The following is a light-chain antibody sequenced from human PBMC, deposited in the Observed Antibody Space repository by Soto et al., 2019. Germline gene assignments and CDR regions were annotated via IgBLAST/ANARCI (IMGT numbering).Light chain of an antibody. Sequence: QSVLTQPASVSGSPGQSVTMSCAGASSDVGSYNLVSWYQQYPGKAPKLIIYEGNKRPSGVSNRFSGSESGNTASLTISGLQAEDAADYYCCSFAGSSTSFGGGTNSPS. CDR2: EGN. J-gene: IGLJ2*01. CDR1: SSDVGSYNL. V-gene: IGLV2-23*01. CDR3: CSFAGSSTS.